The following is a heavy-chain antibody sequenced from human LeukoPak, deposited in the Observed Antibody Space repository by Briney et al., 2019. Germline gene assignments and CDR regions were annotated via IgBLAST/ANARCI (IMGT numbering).Heavy chain of an antibody. CDR3: AKDTRYSSSSTFFDY. CDR2: ISGSGGST. Sequence: GGSLRLSCVASGFTFSSYAMNWVRQAPGKGLEWVSAISGSGGSTYYADSVKGRFTISRDNSKNTLYLQMNSLRAEDMAVYYCAKDTRYSSSSTFFDYWGQGTLVTVSS. V-gene: IGHV3-23*01. CDR1: GFTFSSYA. D-gene: IGHD6-13*01. J-gene: IGHJ4*02.